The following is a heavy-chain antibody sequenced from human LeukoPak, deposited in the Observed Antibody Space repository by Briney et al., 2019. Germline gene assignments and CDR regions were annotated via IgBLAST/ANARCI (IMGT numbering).Heavy chain of an antibody. Sequence: GGSLRLSCSASGFSFRSYAMHWVRQAPGKGLEYVSRISSDGGTTYYTDSVKGRFTISRDNSKNRLYPQMSGLRLEDAAVYYCVTGGYCTSTNCYTLLDYWGQGTLVTVSS. D-gene: IGHD2-2*02. CDR2: ISSDGGTT. J-gene: IGHJ4*02. CDR1: GFSFRSYA. CDR3: VTGGYCTSTNCYTLLDY. V-gene: IGHV3-64D*06.